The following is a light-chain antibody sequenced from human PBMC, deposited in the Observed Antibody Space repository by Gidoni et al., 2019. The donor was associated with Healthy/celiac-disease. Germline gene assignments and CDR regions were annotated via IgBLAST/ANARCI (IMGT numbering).Light chain of an antibody. Sequence: QSALTQPASVSGSPGQSITISCTGTSSDVGGYNYVSWYQQHPGKAPKLMIYEVSNRPSGVSNRFSGSKSGNTASLTISGLQAEDEADYYYSSYTSSSTAVFGTGTKVTVL. J-gene: IGLJ1*01. CDR1: SSDVGGYNY. CDR3: SSYTSSSTAV. CDR2: EVS. V-gene: IGLV2-14*01.